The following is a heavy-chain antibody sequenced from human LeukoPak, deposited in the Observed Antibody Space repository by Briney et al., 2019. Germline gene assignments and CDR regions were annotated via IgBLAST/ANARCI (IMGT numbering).Heavy chain of an antibody. CDR2: ISYDGSNK. CDR3: AKMIAAEPFDY. J-gene: IGHJ4*01. Sequence: QSGGSLRLSCAASGFTFSSYGMHWVRQAPGKGPEWVAVISYDGSNKYYADSVKGRFTISRDNSKNTLYLQMNSLRAEYTAVYYCAKMIAAEPFDYWGQGTLVTVSS. CDR1: GFTFSSYG. V-gene: IGHV3-30*18. D-gene: IGHD6-13*01.